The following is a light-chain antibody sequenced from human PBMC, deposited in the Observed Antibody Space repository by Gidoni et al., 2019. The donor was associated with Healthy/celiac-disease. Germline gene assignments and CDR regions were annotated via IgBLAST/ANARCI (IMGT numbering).Light chain of an antibody. CDR2: KAS. V-gene: IGKV1-5*03. Sequence: DIQMTQSPSTLSASVGDRVTITCRASQSISSWLAWYQQKPGKAPKVLIYKASSLESGVPSRFSGSGSGTEFTLTISSLQPDDFATYYCQQYDSYSLTFGGXTKVEIK. CDR3: QQYDSYSLT. J-gene: IGKJ4*01. CDR1: QSISSW.